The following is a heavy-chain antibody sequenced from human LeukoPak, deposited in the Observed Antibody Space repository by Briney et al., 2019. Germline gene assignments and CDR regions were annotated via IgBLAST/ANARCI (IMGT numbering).Heavy chain of an antibody. CDR3: ARESAAAMGYYYYGMDV. J-gene: IGHJ6*04. D-gene: IGHD2-2*01. CDR1: GFTFSSYS. CDR2: ISSSSSYI. V-gene: IGHV3-21*01. Sequence: GGSLRLSCAASGFTFSSYSMNWVRQAPGKGLEWVSSISSSSSYIYYADSVKGRFTISRDNAKNSLYLQMNSLRAEGTAVYYCARESAAAMGYYYYGMDVWGKGTTVTVSS.